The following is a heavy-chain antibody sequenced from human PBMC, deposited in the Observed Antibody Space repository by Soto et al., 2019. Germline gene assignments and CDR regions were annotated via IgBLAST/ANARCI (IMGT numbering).Heavy chain of an antibody. CDR2: INPNSGGT. CDR3: ARADGNIVVVPAAIQAYLGMDV. Sequence: ASVKVSCKASGYTFTGYYMHWVRQAPGQGLEWMGWINPNSGGTNYAQKFQGRVTMTRDTSTSTAYMELSRLRSDDTAVYYCARADGNIVVVPAAIQAYLGMDVWGQGTTVTVS. J-gene: IGHJ6*02. D-gene: IGHD2-2*01. CDR1: GYTFTGYY. V-gene: IGHV1-2*02.